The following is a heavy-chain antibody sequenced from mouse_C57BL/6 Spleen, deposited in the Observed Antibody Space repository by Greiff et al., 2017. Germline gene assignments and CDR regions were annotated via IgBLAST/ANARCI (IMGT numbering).Heavy chain of an antibody. CDR1: GYSFTGYY. CDR2: INPSTGGT. V-gene: IGHV1-42*01. J-gene: IGHJ2*01. Sequence: EVQLQQSGPELVKPGASVKISCKASGYSFTGYYMNWVKQSPEKSLEWIGEINPSTGGTTYNQKFKAKATLTVDKSSSTAYMQLKSLTSEDSAVYYCAREEDYWGQGTTRTVSS. CDR3: AREEDY.